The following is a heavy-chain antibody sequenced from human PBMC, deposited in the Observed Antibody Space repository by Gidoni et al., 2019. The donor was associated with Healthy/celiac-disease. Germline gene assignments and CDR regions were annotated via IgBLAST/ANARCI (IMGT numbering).Heavy chain of an antibody. V-gene: IGHV3-73*02. CDR1: GFPFSGSA. J-gene: IGHJ4*02. CDR3: TRHTDPLTGPFDY. CDR2: IRSKANSYAT. D-gene: IGHD7-27*01. Sequence: EVQLVESGGGLVQPGGSLKLSCAASGFPFSGSAMHWVRQASGKGLEWVGRIRSKANSYATAYAASVKGRFTISRDDSKNTAYLQMNSLKTEVTAVYYCTRHTDPLTGPFDYWGQGTLVTVSS.